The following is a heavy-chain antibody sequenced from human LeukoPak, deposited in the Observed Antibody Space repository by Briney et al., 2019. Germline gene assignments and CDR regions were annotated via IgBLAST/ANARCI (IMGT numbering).Heavy chain of an antibody. CDR2: IYTSGST. CDR1: GYSISSGYY. Sequence: SETLSLTCTVSGYSISSGYYWGWIRQPAGKGLEWIGRIYTSGSTNYNPSLKSRVTMSVDTSKNQFSLKLSSVTAADTAVYYCARDSDYYDSSGYWPHHFDPWGQGTLVTVSS. V-gene: IGHV4-4*07. CDR3: ARDSDYYDSSGYWPHHFDP. D-gene: IGHD3-22*01. J-gene: IGHJ5*02.